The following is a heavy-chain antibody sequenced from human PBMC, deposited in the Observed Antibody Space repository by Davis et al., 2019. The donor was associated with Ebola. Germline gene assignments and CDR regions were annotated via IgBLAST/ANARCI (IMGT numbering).Heavy chain of an antibody. D-gene: IGHD2-15*01. V-gene: IGHV3-49*03. CDR2: IRSKAYGGTT. CDR1: GFTFGDYA. CDR3: TREGHCSGGSCYGYFDY. J-gene: IGHJ4*02. Sequence: GGSLRLSCTASGFTFGDYAMSWFRQAPGKGLEWVGFIRSKAYGGTTEYAASVKGRFTISRDDSKSIAYLQMNSLKTEDTAVYYCTREGHCSGGSCYGYFDYWGQGTLVTVSS.